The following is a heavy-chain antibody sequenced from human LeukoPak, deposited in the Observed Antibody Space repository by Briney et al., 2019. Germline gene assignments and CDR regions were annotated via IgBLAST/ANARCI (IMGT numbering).Heavy chain of an antibody. CDR2: LNIDGSST. Sequence: PGGSLRLSCAASGFTFSSYWMHWVRQAPGKGLVWVSRLNIDGSSTSYADSVKGRFTISRNNAKNTLYLQMNSLRAEDTAVYYCASFPSYWGQGTLVTVSS. CDR3: ASFPSY. V-gene: IGHV3-74*01. CDR1: GFTFSSYW. J-gene: IGHJ4*02.